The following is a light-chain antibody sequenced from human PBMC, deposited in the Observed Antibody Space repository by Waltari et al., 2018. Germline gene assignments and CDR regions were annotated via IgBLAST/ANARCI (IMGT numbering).Light chain of an antibody. CDR2: WAS. J-gene: IGKJ1*01. Sequence: DIVMPQSPDSLAVSLGERATINCTSSHAVLSPSDYKNYLAWYQQKPGQPPKLLIYWASTRESGVPARFSGSGSVTDFTLTISSLQAEDVAVYYCQQYYSTPWTFGQGTKVEIK. V-gene: IGKV4-1*01. CDR1: HAVLSPSDYKNY. CDR3: QQYYSTPWT.